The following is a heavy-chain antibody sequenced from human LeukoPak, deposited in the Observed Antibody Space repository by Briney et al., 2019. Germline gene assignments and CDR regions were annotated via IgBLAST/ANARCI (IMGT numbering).Heavy chain of an antibody. Sequence: SQTLSLTCTVSCGSISSGGYYWSWIRQPPGKGLEWIGYIYYSGSTYYNPSLKSRVTISVDTSKNQFSLKLSSVTAADTAVYYCARDDRSSIAAFDPWGQGTLVTVSS. D-gene: IGHD6-6*01. J-gene: IGHJ5*02. CDR3: ARDDRSSIAAFDP. V-gene: IGHV4-31*03. CDR1: CGSISSGGYY. CDR2: IYYSGST.